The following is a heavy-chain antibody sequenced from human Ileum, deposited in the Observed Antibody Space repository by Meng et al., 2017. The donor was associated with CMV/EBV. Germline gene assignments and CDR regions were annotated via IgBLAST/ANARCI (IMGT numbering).Heavy chain of an antibody. Sequence: GYTFTSYDINWVRQATGQGLEWMGWMNPNSGNTGYAQKFQGRVTMTRNTSISTAYMELSSLRSEDTAVYYCARGGLTVVPAAIFWFDPWGQGTLVTVS. J-gene: IGHJ5*02. CDR1: GYTFTSYD. D-gene: IGHD2-2*01. V-gene: IGHV1-8*01. CDR3: ARGGLTVVPAAIFWFDP. CDR2: MNPNSGNT.